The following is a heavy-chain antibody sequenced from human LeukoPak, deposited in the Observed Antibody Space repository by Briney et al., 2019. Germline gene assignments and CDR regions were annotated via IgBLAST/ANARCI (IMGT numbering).Heavy chain of an antibody. D-gene: IGHD6-19*01. CDR2: INHSGST. J-gene: IGHJ4*02. Sequence: PSESLSLTCAVYVGSFSGYYWSWIRQPPWKGLGWIGEINHSGSTNYNPSLKSRVTISVDTSKNQFSLKLSSVTAADTAVYYCARPRVPGYSSGWYGDWGQGTLVTVSS. V-gene: IGHV4-34*01. CDR1: VGSFSGYY. CDR3: ARPRVPGYSSGWYGD.